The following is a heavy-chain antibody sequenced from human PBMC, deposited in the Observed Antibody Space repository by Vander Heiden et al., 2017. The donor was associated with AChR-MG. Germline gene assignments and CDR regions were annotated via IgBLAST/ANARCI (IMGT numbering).Heavy chain of an antibody. Sequence: EGQLVESGGDLVTPGGSLRLSCAGSGFAFSNAWMSWVRQAPGKGPEWVGRIKSKTAGGTIDYVAPVKDRFTISRDDSKNTVYLQMNSLKSEDTAVYYCTTDIAVAGTWSDWGQGTLVTVSS. D-gene: IGHD6-19*01. V-gene: IGHV3-15*01. CDR1: GFAFSNAW. J-gene: IGHJ4*02. CDR2: IKSKTAGGTI. CDR3: TTDIAVAGTWSD.